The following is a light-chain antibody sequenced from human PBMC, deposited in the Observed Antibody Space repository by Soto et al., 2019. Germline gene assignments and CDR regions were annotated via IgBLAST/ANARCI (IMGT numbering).Light chain of an antibody. CDR2: KAS. CDR3: QHYNSYSEA. V-gene: IGKV1-5*03. J-gene: IGKJ1*01. Sequence: DIQMTQSPSTLSGSVGDRVTITCRASQTISSWLASYQQKPGKAPKLLIYKASTLKSGVPSRFSGSGSGTEFTLAISSLQPDYFATYYCQHYNSYSEAFGQGTKVELK. CDR1: QTISSW.